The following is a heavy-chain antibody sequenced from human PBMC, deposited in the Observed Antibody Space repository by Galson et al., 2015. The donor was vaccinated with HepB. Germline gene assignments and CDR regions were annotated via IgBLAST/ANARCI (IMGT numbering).Heavy chain of an antibody. CDR3: ARPVAGTVGYFQH. CDR2: INPSGGST. CDR1: GYTFTSYY. V-gene: IGHV1-46*01. Sequence: SVKVSCKASGYTFTSYYMHWVRQAPGQGLEWMGIINPSGGSTSYAQKFQGRVTMTRDTSTSTVYMELSSLRSEDTAVYYCARPVAGTVGYFQHWCQGTLVTVSS. D-gene: IGHD6-19*01. J-gene: IGHJ1*01.